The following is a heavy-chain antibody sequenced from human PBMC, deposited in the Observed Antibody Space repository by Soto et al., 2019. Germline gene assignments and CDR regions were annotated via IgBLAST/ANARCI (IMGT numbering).Heavy chain of an antibody. CDR2: IISSSSYI. Sequence: EVQLVESGGGLVKPGGSLRLSCAASGFTFSSYSMNWVRQAPGKGLEWVSSIISSSSYIYYADSVKGRFTISRDNAKNSVYLQMNSVRGEDTGVYYCERDGGGYGSGSYYQGLFDYWGQGTLVTVSS. CDR3: ERDGGGYGSGSYYQGLFDY. CDR1: GFTFSSYS. J-gene: IGHJ4*02. D-gene: IGHD3-10*01. V-gene: IGHV3-21*01.